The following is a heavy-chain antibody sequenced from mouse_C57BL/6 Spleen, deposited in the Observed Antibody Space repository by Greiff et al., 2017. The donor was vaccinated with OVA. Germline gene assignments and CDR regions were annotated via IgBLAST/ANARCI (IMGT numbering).Heavy chain of an antibody. J-gene: IGHJ2*01. CDR2: IDPSDSYT. Sequence: QVQLQQPGAELVMPGASVKLSCKASGYTFTSYWMHWVKQRPGQGLEWIGEIDPSDSYTNYNQKFKGKSTLTVDKSSSTAYMQLSSLTSEDSAVYYCARAGNPYYFDYWGQGTTLTVSS. CDR3: ARAGNPYYFDY. CDR1: GYTFTSYW. V-gene: IGHV1-69*01.